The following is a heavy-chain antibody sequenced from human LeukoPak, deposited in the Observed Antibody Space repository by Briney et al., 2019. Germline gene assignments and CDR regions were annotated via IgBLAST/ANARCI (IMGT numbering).Heavy chain of an antibody. D-gene: IGHD2-2*01. CDR2: IYWNDDK. V-gene: IGHV2-5*01. Sequence: SGPTLVKPTQTLTLTCTFSGFSLSTSGVGVGWIRQPPGKALEWLALIYWNDDKRYSPSLKSRLTITKDTSKNQVVLTMTNMDPVDTATYYCAHAYNSNSDIVVVPAEFDPWGQGTLVTVSS. CDR3: AHAYNSNSDIVVVPAEFDP. J-gene: IGHJ5*02. CDR1: GFSLSTSGVG.